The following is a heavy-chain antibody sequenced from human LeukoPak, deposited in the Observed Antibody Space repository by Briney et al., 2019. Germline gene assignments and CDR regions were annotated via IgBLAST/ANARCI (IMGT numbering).Heavy chain of an antibody. Sequence: SVTVSCKTSGYTFTSYGISWVRQAPGQGLEWMGGIIPIFGTANYAQKFQGRVTITADESTSTAYMELSSLRSEDTAVYYCARGSLGIPHGMDVWGQGTTVTVCS. V-gene: IGHV1-69*13. CDR3: ARGSLGIPHGMDV. CDR2: IIPIFGTA. D-gene: IGHD7-27*01. CDR1: GYTFTSYG. J-gene: IGHJ6*02.